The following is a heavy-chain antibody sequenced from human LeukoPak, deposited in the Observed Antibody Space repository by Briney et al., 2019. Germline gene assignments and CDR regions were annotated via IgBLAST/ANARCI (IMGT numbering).Heavy chain of an antibody. Sequence: HGASVKVSCKASGYTFNSYGFSWVRQAPGQGLEWVGWISNYNGDTRYAQKFQGRVTMTTDTSTRTSNMELRNLGSDDTAVYYCARALYSDSSGYYPGLDHWGQGTLVTVSS. J-gene: IGHJ4*02. CDR3: ARALYSDSSGYYPGLDH. D-gene: IGHD3-22*01. CDR1: GYTFNSYG. V-gene: IGHV1-18*01. CDR2: ISNYNGDT.